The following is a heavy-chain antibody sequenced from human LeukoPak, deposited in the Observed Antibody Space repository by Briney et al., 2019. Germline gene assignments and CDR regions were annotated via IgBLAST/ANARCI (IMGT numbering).Heavy chain of an antibody. V-gene: IGHV1-18*01. Sequence: ASVKVSCKASGYTFTSYDINWVRQAPGQGLEWMGWISAYNGNTNYAQKLQGRVTMTTDTSTSTAYMELRSLRSDDTAVYYCARELYDSSGYYPYFQHWGQGTLVTVSS. CDR2: ISAYNGNT. CDR3: ARELYDSSGYYPYFQH. D-gene: IGHD3-22*01. CDR1: GYTFTSYD. J-gene: IGHJ1*01.